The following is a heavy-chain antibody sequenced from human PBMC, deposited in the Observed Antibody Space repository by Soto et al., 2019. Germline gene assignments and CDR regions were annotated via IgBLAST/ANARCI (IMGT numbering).Heavy chain of an antibody. CDR1: GGSISSGGYP. D-gene: IGHD5-18*01. V-gene: IGHV4-30-2*01. Sequence: PSETLSLTCAVSGGSISSGGYPWSWIRQPPGKGLEWIGYIYHSGSTYYNPSLKSRVTISVDRSKNQFSLKLSSVTAADTAVYYCARTPWILTYGMDVWGQGTTVTVSS. CDR3: ARTPWILTYGMDV. J-gene: IGHJ6*02. CDR2: IYHSGST.